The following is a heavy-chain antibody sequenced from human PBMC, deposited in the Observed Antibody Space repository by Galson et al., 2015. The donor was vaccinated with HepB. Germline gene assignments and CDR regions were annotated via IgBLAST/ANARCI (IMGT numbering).Heavy chain of an antibody. J-gene: IGHJ4*02. D-gene: IGHD2-15*01. Sequence: SVKVSCKASGYTFTSYYMHWVRQAPGQGLEWMGIINPSGGSTSYAQKLQGRVTMTRDTSTSTVYMELSSLRSEDTAVYYCARDLGVVAATHFFDYWGQGTLVTVSS. CDR3: ARDLGVVAATHFFDY. CDR1: GYTFTSYY. V-gene: IGHV1-46*04. CDR2: INPSGGST.